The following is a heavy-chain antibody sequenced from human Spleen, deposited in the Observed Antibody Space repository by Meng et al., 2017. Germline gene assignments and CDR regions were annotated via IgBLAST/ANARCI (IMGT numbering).Heavy chain of an antibody. D-gene: IGHD3-9*01. CDR3: TWDDKAVSDY. CDR2: IKSNTDGGTA. Sequence: VILVGSGGDLGKPGGSLSLSFASSGFYFSNSWMSWGRQAPGKGLEWVGRIKSNTDGGTAEYAAPVTGRFTISRDDSKSTLYLQMSGLRIDDTGVYYCTWDDKAVSDYWGQGTLVTVSS. J-gene: IGHJ4*02. CDR1: GFYFSNSW. V-gene: IGHV3-15*01.